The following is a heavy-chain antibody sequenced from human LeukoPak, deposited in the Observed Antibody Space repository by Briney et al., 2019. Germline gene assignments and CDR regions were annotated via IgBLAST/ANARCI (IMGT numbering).Heavy chain of an antibody. D-gene: IGHD3-16*01. CDR3: ARREVQPGGRHFPIL. CDR2: ISSSSSYI. J-gene: IGHJ4*02. V-gene: IGHV3-21*01. CDR1: GFTFSSYA. Sequence: PGGSLRLSCAASGFTFSSYAMHWVRQAPGKGLEWVSSISSSSSYIYYADSVKGRFTISRDNAKNSLYLQMNSLRAEDTAVYYCARREVQPGGRHFPILWGQGTLVTVSS.